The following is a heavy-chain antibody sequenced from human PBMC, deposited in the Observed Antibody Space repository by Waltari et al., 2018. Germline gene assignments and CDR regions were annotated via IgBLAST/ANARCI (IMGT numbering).Heavy chain of an antibody. V-gene: IGHV1-18*01. J-gene: IGHJ4*02. CDR3: ARDRGPSAVTSFDS. CDR2: ISGYNGNI. CDR1: GYTFTSYG. Sequence: QLMQSGAEVKKPGASVRVSCKASGYTFTSYGINWVRPAPGRGLEWMGWISGYNGNINYAQSLQGRISMTTDTSTSTAYMELRSLTSDDTAVYYCARDRGPSAVTSFDSWGQGTLVTVSP. D-gene: IGHD4-17*01.